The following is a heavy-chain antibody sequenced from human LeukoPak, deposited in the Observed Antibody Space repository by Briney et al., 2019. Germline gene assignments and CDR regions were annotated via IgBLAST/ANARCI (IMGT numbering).Heavy chain of an antibody. CDR1: GGSISSYY. J-gene: IGHJ4*02. CDR3: ARQELTSGYDPGGYFDY. V-gene: IGHV4-59*08. Sequence: SETLSLTCTVSGGSISSYYWSWIRQPPGKGLEWIGYIYYSGSTNYNPSLKSRVTISVDTSKNQFSLKLSSVTAADTAVYYCARQELTSGYDPGGYFDYWGQGTLVTVSS. D-gene: IGHD5-12*01. CDR2: IYYSGST.